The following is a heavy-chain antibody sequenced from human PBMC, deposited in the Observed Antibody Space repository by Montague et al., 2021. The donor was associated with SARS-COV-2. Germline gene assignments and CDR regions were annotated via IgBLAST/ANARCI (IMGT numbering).Heavy chain of an antibody. D-gene: IGHD3-3*01. CDR3: ARGADYDFWSGFLRYKWFGP. Sequence: SETLSLTCAVYTDSFSGYYWSWIRQSPGKGLEWIGEITHSGSTNHNPSLQSRVTISVDKSKKQVSLKLRSLTAADTAVYYCARGADYDFWSGFLRYKWFGPWGQETPVIVSS. V-gene: IGHV4-34*01. CDR2: ITHSGST. CDR1: TDSFSGYY. J-gene: IGHJ5*02.